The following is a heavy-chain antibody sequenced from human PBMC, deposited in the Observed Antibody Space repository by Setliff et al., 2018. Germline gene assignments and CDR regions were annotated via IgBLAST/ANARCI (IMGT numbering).Heavy chain of an antibody. CDR2: IYHSGST. CDR3: AKHRSYFDY. V-gene: IGHV4-38-2*02. J-gene: IGHJ4*02. Sequence: LSLTCTVSGYSISNDYFWGWIRQPPGKGLEWVGSIYHSGSTSYYPSLKSRVTISVDTSKNQFSLNLSSVTAADTAVYYCAKHRSYFDYWGQGTLVTVST. CDR1: GYSISNDYF.